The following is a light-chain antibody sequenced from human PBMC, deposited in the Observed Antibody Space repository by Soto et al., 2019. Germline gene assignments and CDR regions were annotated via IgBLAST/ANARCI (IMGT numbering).Light chain of an antibody. CDR2: AAS. Sequence: DLQMTQSPSSVSASVGDRVTITCRASQDLSSSLAWYQQKPRKAPKLLIYAASILQSGVSSRFSGSGSGTDFTLTISNLQPEDFATYYCQHAKSFPPTFGPGTRVDIK. CDR3: QHAKSFPPT. V-gene: IGKV1-12*01. CDR1: QDLSSS. J-gene: IGKJ3*01.